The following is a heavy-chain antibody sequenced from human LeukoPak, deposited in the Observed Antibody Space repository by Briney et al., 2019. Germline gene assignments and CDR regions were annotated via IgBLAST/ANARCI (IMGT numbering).Heavy chain of an antibody. CDR1: GFTANNNY. CDR2: LYTGGTT. V-gene: IGHV3-66*01. D-gene: IGHD5-24*01. CDR3: ARDGDGYNFGSDY. Sequence: GGSLRLSCAASGFTANNNYMSWVRQAPGKGLEWVSILYTGGTTYYADSVKGRFTISRDNSKNTLYLEMNSLRAEDTAVYYCARDGDGYNFGSDYWGQGTLVTVSS. J-gene: IGHJ4*02.